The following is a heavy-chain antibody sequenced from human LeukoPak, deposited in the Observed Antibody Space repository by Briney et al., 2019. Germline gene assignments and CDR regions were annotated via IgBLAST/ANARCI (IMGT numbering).Heavy chain of an antibody. J-gene: IGHJ5*01. CDR2: ISSGGSST. Sequence: GGSLRLSCAASGFAFSNYAMNWVRQTPGKGLEWVSTISSGGSSTYYADSVKGRFTISRDNSKNTLSLQMNSLRAEDTALYYCAKGRGSDRDGFNFSGFRSAMPFPDSWGQGTLVTVSS. CDR1: GFAFSNYA. V-gene: IGHV3-23*01. CDR3: AKGRGSDRDGFNFSGFRSAMPFPDS. D-gene: IGHD5-24*01.